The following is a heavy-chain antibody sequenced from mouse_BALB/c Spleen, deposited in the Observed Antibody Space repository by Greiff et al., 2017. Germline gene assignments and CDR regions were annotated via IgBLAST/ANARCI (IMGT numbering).Heavy chain of an antibody. CDR1: GFTFSSYA. V-gene: IGHV5-6-5*01. Sequence: EVKLVESGGGLVKPGGSLKLSCAASGFTFSSYAMSWVRQTPEKRLEWVASISSGGSTYYPDSVKGRFTISRDNARNILYLQMSSLRSEDTAMYSCARDYYDSSYVGYWGQGTTLTVSS. D-gene: IGHD1-1*01. CDR2: ISSGGST. J-gene: IGHJ2*01. CDR3: ARDYYDSSYVGY.